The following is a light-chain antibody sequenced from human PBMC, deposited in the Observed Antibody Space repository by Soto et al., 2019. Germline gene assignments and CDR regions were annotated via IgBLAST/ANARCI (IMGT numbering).Light chain of an antibody. V-gene: IGKV3-15*01. J-gene: IGKJ4*01. CDR3: QQYNNWPPLT. CDR1: QSVSSK. CDR2: GAS. Sequence: EIVMTQSPATLSVSPGERANLSCRASQSVSSKLAWYQQKPGQAPRLLIYGASTRATGIPARFSGSGSGTEFTLTISRLQSEDFAVYYCQQYNNWPPLTFGGGNKVEIK.